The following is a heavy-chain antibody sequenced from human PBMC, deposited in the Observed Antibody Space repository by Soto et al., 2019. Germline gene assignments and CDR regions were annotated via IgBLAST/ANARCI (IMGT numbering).Heavy chain of an antibody. CDR1: GYTFTSYA. CDR3: ARSHTGYSSSWDENWFDP. CDR2: INAGNGNT. V-gene: IGHV1-3*01. Sequence: ASVKVSCKASGYTFTSYAMHWVRQAPGQWLEWMGWINAGNGNTKYSQKFQGRVTITRDTSASTAYMELSSLRSEDTAVYYCARSHTGYSSSWDENWFDPWGQGTLVTVSS. D-gene: IGHD6-13*01. J-gene: IGHJ5*02.